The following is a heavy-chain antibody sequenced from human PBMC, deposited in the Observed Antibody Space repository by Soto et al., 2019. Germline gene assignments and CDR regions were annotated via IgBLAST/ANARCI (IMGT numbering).Heavy chain of an antibody. Sequence: SETLSLTCTVSGGSVSSGSYYWSWIRQPPGKGLEWIGYIYYSGSTNYNPSLKSRVTISVDTSKNQFSLELSSVTAADTAVYYCARVGMRSFDPWGQGTLVTVSS. D-gene: IGHD6-13*01. J-gene: IGHJ5*02. CDR1: GGSVSSGSYY. CDR2: IYYSGST. CDR3: ARVGMRSFDP. V-gene: IGHV4-61*01.